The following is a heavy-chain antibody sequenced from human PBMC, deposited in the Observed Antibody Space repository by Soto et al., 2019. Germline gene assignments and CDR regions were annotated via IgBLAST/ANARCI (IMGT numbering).Heavy chain of an antibody. CDR3: VRDGVAPGLYFDY. Sequence: PSETLSLTCTVSVGSISSYYWSWVRQPPGKGLEWIGYIYYSGSTNYNPSLKSRVTISVDTSKNQFSLKLSSVTAADTAVYFCVRDGVAPGLYFDYWGQGNLVTVSS. J-gene: IGHJ4*02. V-gene: IGHV4-59*01. CDR2: IYYSGST. CDR1: VGSISSYY. D-gene: IGHD2-15*01.